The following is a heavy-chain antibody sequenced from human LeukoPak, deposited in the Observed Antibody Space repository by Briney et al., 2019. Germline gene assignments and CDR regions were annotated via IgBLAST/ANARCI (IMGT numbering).Heavy chain of an antibody. V-gene: IGHV3-23*01. CDR3: AKHAWLRFTSYYYYYMDV. CDR1: GFTFSSYA. D-gene: IGHD5-12*01. J-gene: IGHJ6*03. Sequence: GGSLRLSCAASGFTFSSYAMSWVRQAPGKGLEWVSAISGSGGSTYYADSVKGRFTISRDNSKNTLYLQMNSLRAEDTAVYYCAKHAWLRFTSYYYYYMDVWGKGTTVTVSS. CDR2: ISGSGGST.